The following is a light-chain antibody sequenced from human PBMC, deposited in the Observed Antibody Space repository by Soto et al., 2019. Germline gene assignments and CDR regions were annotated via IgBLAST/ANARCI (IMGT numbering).Light chain of an antibody. CDR2: DAS. Sequence: DIQVTQSPPTLSASVGDRVTITCRASQTISTWMAWYQQKPGKAPKLLVYDASTLQSGVASRFSGSGSGTEFTLIISGLQPDDSATYYCQQYTNTPLTFGPGTKVDI. V-gene: IGKV1-5*01. J-gene: IGKJ3*01. CDR3: QQYTNTPLT. CDR1: QTISTW.